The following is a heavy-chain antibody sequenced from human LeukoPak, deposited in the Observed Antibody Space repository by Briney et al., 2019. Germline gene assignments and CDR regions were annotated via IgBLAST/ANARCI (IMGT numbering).Heavy chain of an antibody. CDR3: ARDYGSYYYFDY. CDR2: INPSGGST. CDR1: GYTFTSYY. V-gene: IGHV1-46*01. D-gene: IGHD1-26*01. Sequence: ASVKVSCKASGYTFTSYYMHWVRQAPGQGLEWMGIINPSGGSTSYAKKFQGRVTMTRDTSTSTVYMEVISLRSEDTAVYYCARDYGSYYYFDYWGQGTLVTVSS. J-gene: IGHJ4*02.